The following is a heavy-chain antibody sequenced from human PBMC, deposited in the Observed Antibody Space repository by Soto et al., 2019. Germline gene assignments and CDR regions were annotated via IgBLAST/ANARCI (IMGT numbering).Heavy chain of an antibody. CDR1: GGSICISNYF. D-gene: IGHD3-9*01. J-gene: IGHJ4*02. CDR2: IYPSGST. CDR3: ARGVDPVLRLDGSDD. V-gene: IGHV4-39*01. Sequence: SDTLSLTCTVSGGSICISNYFWGWILHPPGKGLEWIGSIYPSGSTYYSPSLKSRVTMSVDTSKNQFSLKLSSVTAADTAVFFCARGVDPVLRLDGSDDCGRGILVTVSS.